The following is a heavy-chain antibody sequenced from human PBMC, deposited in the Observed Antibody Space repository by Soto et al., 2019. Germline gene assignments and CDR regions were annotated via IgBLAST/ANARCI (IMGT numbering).Heavy chain of an antibody. CDR3: AKGGASSQWFDP. CDR1: GGSISSAESY. D-gene: IGHD2-15*01. Sequence: PAESLSLTCSVSGGSISSAESYWSWIRQHPGKGPEWSAFISYSGNTSYNPSLRSRVTISADKSENQVPLTLTSVTAADTAVYYCAKGGASSQWFDPWGQGTLVTVSS. CDR2: ISYSGNT. J-gene: IGHJ5*02. V-gene: IGHV4-31*03.